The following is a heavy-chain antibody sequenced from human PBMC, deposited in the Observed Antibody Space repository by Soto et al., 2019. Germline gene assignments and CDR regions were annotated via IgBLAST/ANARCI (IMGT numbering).Heavy chain of an antibody. J-gene: IGHJ4*02. D-gene: IGHD5-18*01. CDR2: IFWNDDK. CDR1: GVSVSTTGMG. Sequence: SGPYAGEPTETLTLTCTFSGVSVSTTGMGVGWIRQPPGKALEWLALIFWNDDKRYIPSLKSRLTITKGTYNNQVVLTMTNMDPVDTGTYYCAHRGYKYGPLFDYWGQGTLVTVSS. V-gene: IGHV2-5*01. CDR3: AHRGYKYGPLFDY.